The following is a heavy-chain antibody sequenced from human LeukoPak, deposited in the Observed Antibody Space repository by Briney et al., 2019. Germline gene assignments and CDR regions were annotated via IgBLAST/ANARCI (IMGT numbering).Heavy chain of an antibody. CDR3: TRTQEYGSGSFPFDY. J-gene: IGHJ4*02. V-gene: IGHV1-2*02. CDR1: GYTFTGYY. CDR2: INPNTGGR. Sequence: ASVKVSCKASGYTFTGYYIHWLRQAPGQGLEWMGWINPNTGGRDYAQKFQGRVTMTRDTSISAAYMEVSSLKSDDTAVYYCTRTQEYGSGSFPFDYWGQGTLVTVSS. D-gene: IGHD3-10*01.